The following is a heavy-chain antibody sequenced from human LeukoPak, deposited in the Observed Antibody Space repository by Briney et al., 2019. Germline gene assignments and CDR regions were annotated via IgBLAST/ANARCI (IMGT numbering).Heavy chain of an antibody. D-gene: IGHD5-18*01. V-gene: IGHV1-69-2*01. CDR1: GDTFTDYY. J-gene: IGHJ4*02. CDR2: VDPEDGET. CDR3: ANSGYSYGRTFDY. Sequence: ASVKVSCKVSGDTFTDYYMHWVQQAPGKGLEWMGLVDPEDGETIYAEKFQGRVTITADTSTDTAYMELSSLRSEDTAVYYCANSGYSYGRTFDYWGQGTLVTVSS.